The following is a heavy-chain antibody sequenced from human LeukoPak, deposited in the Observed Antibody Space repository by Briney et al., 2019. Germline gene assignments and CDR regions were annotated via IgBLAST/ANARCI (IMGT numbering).Heavy chain of an antibody. CDR2: INGNAANT. CDR3: TKGDGGWYPIDC. Sequence: PGASLRLSCAASGFTFSNYGMSWVRQAPGKGLEWVSTINGNAANTHYADSVKGRFTISRDNSKNTLLLQMNSLRADDTALYYCTKGDGGWYPIDCWGQGTLVIVSS. V-gene: IGHV3-23*01. CDR1: GFTFSNYG. D-gene: IGHD6-19*01. J-gene: IGHJ4*02.